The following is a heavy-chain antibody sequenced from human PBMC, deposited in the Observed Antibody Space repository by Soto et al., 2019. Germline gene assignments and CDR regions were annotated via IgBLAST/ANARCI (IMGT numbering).Heavy chain of an antibody. Sequence: QVQLVQSGAEVKKPGSSVKVSCTASGGTFNFYSISWVRQAPGQGLEWVGRVIPMVGMSEYAQKFQGRVTFTSEQXTSTAYMNLRSLRSEDTAVYYCATNYGSGSAHFDYWGQGTLVTVSS. V-gene: IGHV1-69*02. CDR2: VIPMVGMS. CDR1: GGTFNFYS. CDR3: ATNYGSGSAHFDY. D-gene: IGHD3-10*01. J-gene: IGHJ4*02.